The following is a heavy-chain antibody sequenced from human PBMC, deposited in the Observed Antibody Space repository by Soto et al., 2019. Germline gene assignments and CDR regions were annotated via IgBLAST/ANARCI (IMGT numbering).Heavy chain of an antibody. CDR1: GFSLSTSGVS. V-gene: IGHV2-5*02. CDR2: IYWDDDK. J-gene: IGHJ6*02. Sequence: QITLKESGPALVKPTQTLTLTCTFSGFSLSTSGVSVGWIRQPPGKALEWLALIYWDDDKRYSPSLTSRLTITKDTSKNQVVLTITNMHPVDTATYYCAHVLVVVANYGMDVWGQGTTVTVSS. CDR3: AHVLVVVANYGMDV. D-gene: IGHD2-15*01.